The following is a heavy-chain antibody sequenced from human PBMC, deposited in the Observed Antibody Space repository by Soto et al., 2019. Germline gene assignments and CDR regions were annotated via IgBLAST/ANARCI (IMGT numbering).Heavy chain of an antibody. CDR1: GASIRSGGW. V-gene: IGHV4-4*02. D-gene: IGHD2-8*02. CDR3: ARHEGWTGPDQ. Sequence: QVHLLESGPGLVKPSETLSLTGAVSGASIRSGGWWSWVRQPLGKGLEWIAEIFHDGNTNYSPSLKSRVTISVDKSQNQFSLNVYSVTAGDTAVYYCARHEGWTGPDQWGQGTLVTVSS. CDR2: IFHDGNT. J-gene: IGHJ5*02.